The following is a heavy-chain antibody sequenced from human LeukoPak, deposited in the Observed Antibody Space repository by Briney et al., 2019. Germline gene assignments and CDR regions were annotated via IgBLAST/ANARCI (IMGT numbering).Heavy chain of an antibody. J-gene: IGHJ4*02. Sequence: ASVKVSCKASGYTFTSYDINWVRQAPGQGLEWMGWMNPNSGNTGYAQKFQGRVTMTRNTSISTAYMELSSLRSEDTAVYYSAREYYDILTGSVSDYWGQGTLVTVSS. CDR3: AREYYDILTGSVSDY. CDR1: GYTFTSYD. V-gene: IGHV1-8*01. CDR2: MNPNSGNT. D-gene: IGHD3-9*01.